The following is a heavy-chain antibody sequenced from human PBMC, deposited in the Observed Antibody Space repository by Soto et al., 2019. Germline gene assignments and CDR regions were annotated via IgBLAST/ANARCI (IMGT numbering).Heavy chain of an antibody. J-gene: IGHJ6*02. V-gene: IGHV3-30*03. Sequence: LXHWCAASGFTFSRYGMHWVRQAPGKGLEWVAVISYDGSNKYYADSVKGRFAISRDNSKNTLYLQMNSPSAEDTAVYYCATEGAEAGTWYYYYYYGMDVWRQGTKVTV. CDR2: ISYDGSNK. CDR3: ATEGAEAGTWYYYYYYGMDV. CDR1: GFTFSRYG. D-gene: IGHD6-13*01.